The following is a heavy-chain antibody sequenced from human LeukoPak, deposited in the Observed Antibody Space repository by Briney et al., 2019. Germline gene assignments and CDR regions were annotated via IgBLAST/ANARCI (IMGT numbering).Heavy chain of an antibody. J-gene: IGHJ4*02. CDR1: GFTFSSYA. CDR2: ISYDGSNT. V-gene: IGHV3-30-3*01. Sequence: GRSLRLSCAASGFTFSSYAMHWVRQAPGKGLEWVAVISYDGSNTYYADSVKGRFTISRDNSKNTLYLQMNSLRAEDTAVYYCARDLTRAAAGDYWGQGTLVTVSS. D-gene: IGHD6-13*01. CDR3: ARDLTRAAAGDY.